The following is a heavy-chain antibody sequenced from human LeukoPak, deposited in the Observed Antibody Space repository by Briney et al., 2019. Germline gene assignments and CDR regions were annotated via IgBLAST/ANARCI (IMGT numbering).Heavy chain of an antibody. CDR2: IYPGDSDT. Sequence: GESLKISCKGSGYSFTSYWIGWVRQMPGKGLEWMGIIYPGDSDTRYSPSFQGQVTISADKSISTAYLQWSSLKASDTAMYYCARHVFRADSSGHYYYYGMDVWGQGTTVTVSS. CDR1: GYSFTSYW. J-gene: IGHJ6*02. V-gene: IGHV5-51*01. CDR3: ARHVFRADSSGHYYYYGMDV. D-gene: IGHD3-22*01.